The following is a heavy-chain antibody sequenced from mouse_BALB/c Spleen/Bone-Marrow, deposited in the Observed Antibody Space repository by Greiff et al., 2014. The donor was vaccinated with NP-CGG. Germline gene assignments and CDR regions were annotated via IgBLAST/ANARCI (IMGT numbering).Heavy chain of an antibody. CDR3: ARHQRYYAMDY. CDR2: ISSGGSNS. J-gene: IGHJ4*01. CDR1: GFTFSSYG. Sequence: DVLLEESGGDLVKPGGSLKLSCAASGFTFSSYGMSWGRQTLDKRLEWVATISSGGSNSYYPDSVKGRFTISRDNAKNTLYLQMSSLKSEDTAMYYCARHQRYYAMDYWGQGTSVTVSS. V-gene: IGHV5-6*01.